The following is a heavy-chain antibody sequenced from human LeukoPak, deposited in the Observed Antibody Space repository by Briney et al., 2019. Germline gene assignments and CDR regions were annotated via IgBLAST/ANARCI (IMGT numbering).Heavy chain of an antibody. J-gene: IGHJ4*02. CDR3: ARERRRVIDY. V-gene: IGHV3-43*01. CDR2: ITWDGGST. CDR1: GFNFDDYT. Sequence: GGSLRLSCAAFGFNFDDYTIHWVRQVPGKGLQWVSLITWDGGSTFYADSVKGRFTISSDNSKKSLSLQMYGLSTEDTALYYCARERRRVIDYWGQGTLVTVSS. D-gene: IGHD1-26*01.